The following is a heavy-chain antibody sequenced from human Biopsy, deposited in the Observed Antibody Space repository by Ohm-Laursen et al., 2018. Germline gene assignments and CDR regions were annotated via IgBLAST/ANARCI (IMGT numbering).Heavy chain of an antibody. CDR1: GHAFTASY. CDR3: ARERDP. V-gene: IGHV1-2*02. J-gene: IGHJ5*02. Sequence: SESASCPASGHAFTASYAHSVRQAPGHGLEWMGWIDTINGGARYAQKFQGRVTMTMETSISTAYMELSRLASDDTAVYFCARERDPWGQGTLVTVSS. CDR2: IDTINGGA.